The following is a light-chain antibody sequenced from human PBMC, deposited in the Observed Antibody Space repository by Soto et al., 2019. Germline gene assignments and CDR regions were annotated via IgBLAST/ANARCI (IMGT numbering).Light chain of an antibody. CDR2: DAS. V-gene: IGKV3-11*02. J-gene: IGKJ4*01. Sequence: EIVVTQSRATLSLSPGERATLSCRTSQSVGSYLAWYQKKPGQAPRLLIYDASNRATGIPARFSGSGSGRDFTLTISSLEPEDFAVYYCQQRSNWPPLTFGGGTKVEIK. CDR3: QQRSNWPPLT. CDR1: QSVGSY.